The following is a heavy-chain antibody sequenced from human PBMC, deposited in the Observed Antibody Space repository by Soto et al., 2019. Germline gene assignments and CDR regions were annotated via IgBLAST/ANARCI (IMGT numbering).Heavy chain of an antibody. CDR2: IYSDGSST. J-gene: IGHJ4*02. CDR1: VFTFISYC. CDR3: ARGYCTSTNCIKKADGRFEY. Sequence: WLSXRLSCSASVFTFISYCSHLFRQVPGKGLVFVSRIYSDGSSTTYADSVKGRFTISRDNAKNTLYLQMNSLRAEETAVYYCARGYCTSTNCIKKADGRFEYWGQGTLV. D-gene: IGHD2-2*01. V-gene: IGHV3-74*01.